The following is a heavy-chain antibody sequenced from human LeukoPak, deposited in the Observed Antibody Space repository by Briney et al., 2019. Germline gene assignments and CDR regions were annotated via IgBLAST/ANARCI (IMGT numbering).Heavy chain of an antibody. Sequence: ASVKVSCKASGYTFTSYGISWVRQAPGQGLEWMGWISAYNGNTNYAQKLQGRVTMTTDTSTSTAYMELRSLRSDDTAVYYCARAMATITPYNWFDPWGQGTLVTVSS. D-gene: IGHD5-12*01. CDR1: GYTFTSYG. CDR2: ISAYNGNT. J-gene: IGHJ5*02. V-gene: IGHV1-18*01. CDR3: ARAMATITPYNWFDP.